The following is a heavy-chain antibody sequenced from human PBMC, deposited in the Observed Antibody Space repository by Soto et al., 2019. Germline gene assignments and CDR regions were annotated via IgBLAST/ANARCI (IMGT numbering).Heavy chain of an antibody. Sequence: PGGPLRLSCAASGFNFNIFAMNWVRQAPGKGLEWVSGISGGGGSTYYADSVKGRFTISRDNSKNTLYLQMNSLRAEDTAVYYCAKDPTSYDSSAQFDSWGQGT. CDR3: AKDPTSYDSSAQFDS. CDR2: ISGGGGST. D-gene: IGHD3-22*01. J-gene: IGHJ4*02. V-gene: IGHV3-23*01. CDR1: GFNFNIFA.